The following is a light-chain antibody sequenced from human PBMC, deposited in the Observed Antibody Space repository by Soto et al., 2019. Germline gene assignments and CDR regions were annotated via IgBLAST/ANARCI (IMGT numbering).Light chain of an antibody. V-gene: IGKV3-15*01. CDR1: QSVSSN. CDR3: QQYNNWHPRT. Sequence: EIVMTQSPATLSVSPWERATLSCRASQSVSSNLAWYQKKPGQAPRLLLYGASTRATGIPARFSGSGSGTELTLTISSLQYEDFAVYYCQQYNNWHPRTFGGGTKVDIK. CDR2: GAS. J-gene: IGKJ4*01.